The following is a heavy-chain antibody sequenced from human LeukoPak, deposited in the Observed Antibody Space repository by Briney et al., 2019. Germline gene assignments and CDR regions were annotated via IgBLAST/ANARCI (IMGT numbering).Heavy chain of an antibody. CDR3: ARPNCSSTSCYWYFDL. CDR1: GDSITSYY. CDR2: ISYSGST. V-gene: IGHV4-59*01. Sequence: PETLSLTCSVFGDSITSYYWNWIRQPPGKALEWIGYISYSGSTNYNPSLKSRVAMSSDTSKNQFSLKLKSVTAADTAVYYCARPNCSSTSCYWYFDLWGRGTLLTVSS. J-gene: IGHJ2*01. D-gene: IGHD2-2*01.